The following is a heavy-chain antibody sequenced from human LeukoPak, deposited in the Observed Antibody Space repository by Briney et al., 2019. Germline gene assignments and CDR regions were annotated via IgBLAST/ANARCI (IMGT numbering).Heavy chain of an antibody. J-gene: IGHJ4*02. CDR1: GFTFSSYG. D-gene: IGHD5-12*01. CDR2: ISYDGSNK. V-gene: IGHV3-30*18. CDR3: AKGSGYGGIDY. Sequence: GGSLRLSCAASGFTFSSYGMHWVRQAPGKGLEWVAVISYDGSNKYYADSVKGRFTISRDNSKNALYLQMNSLRAEDTAVYYCAKGSGYGGIDYWGQGTLVTVSS.